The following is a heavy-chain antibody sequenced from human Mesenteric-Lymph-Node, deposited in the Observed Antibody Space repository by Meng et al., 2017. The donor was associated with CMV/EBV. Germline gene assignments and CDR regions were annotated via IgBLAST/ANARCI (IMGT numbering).Heavy chain of an antibody. J-gene: IGHJ5*01. Sequence: CAASGFTFSDCYMSWIRQAPGKGLEWVSYISSSGSTIYYADSVKGRFTISRDNAKNSLYLQMYSLRPDDTAVYHCAKGPHELWSGKNWFDSWGQGTLVTVSS. V-gene: IGHV3-11*04. D-gene: IGHD3-3*01. CDR1: GFTFSDCY. CDR2: ISSSGSTI. CDR3: AKGPHELWSGKNWFDS.